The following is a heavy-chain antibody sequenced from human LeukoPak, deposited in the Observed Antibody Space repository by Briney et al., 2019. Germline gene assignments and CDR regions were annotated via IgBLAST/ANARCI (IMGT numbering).Heavy chain of an antibody. V-gene: IGHV1-2*04. J-gene: IGHJ4*02. Sequence: ASVKVSCKASGYTFTGYYMHWVRQAPGQGLEWMGWINPNSGGTNYAQKFQGWVTTTRDTSISTAYMELSRLTSDDTAVYFCARLGLHGSGTYYFFDYWGQGTLVTVSS. D-gene: IGHD3-10*01. CDR2: INPNSGGT. CDR3: ARLGLHGSGTYYFFDY. CDR1: GYTFTGYY.